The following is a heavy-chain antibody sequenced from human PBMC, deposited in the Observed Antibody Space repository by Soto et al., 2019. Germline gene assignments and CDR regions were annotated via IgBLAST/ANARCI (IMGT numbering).Heavy chain of an antibody. Sequence: GGSRRLSCAASGFTVSSNYMSWVRQAPGKGLEWVSVIYSGGSTYYADSVKGRFTISRDNSKNTLYLQMNSLRAEDTAVYYCARDRIAVAGNPEYFQHWGQGTLVTVSS. CDR3: ARDRIAVAGNPEYFQH. J-gene: IGHJ1*01. CDR2: IYSGGST. CDR1: GFTVSSNY. D-gene: IGHD6-19*01. V-gene: IGHV3-66*01.